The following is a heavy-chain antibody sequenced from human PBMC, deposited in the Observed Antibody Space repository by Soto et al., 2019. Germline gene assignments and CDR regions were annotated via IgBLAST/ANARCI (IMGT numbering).Heavy chain of an antibody. V-gene: IGHV1-69*01. Sequence: QVQLVQSGAEVKKPGFSVKVSCKASGGTFSSYAISWVRQAPGQGLEWMGGIIPISDTTNYAQKFQGRVTMTAVESTSTAYMELSSLRSEDTAVYYCARSQGSSTSLEIYYFYYYGMDVWGQGTTVTVSS. D-gene: IGHD2-2*01. CDR2: IIPISDTT. CDR1: GGTFSSYA. J-gene: IGHJ6*02. CDR3: ARSQGSSTSLEIYYFYYYGMDV.